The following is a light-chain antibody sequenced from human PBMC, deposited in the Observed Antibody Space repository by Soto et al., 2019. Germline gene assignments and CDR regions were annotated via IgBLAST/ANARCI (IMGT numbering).Light chain of an antibody. CDR3: LSYTSDNTRV. CDR1: SSDVGGYKF. V-gene: IGLV2-14*01. CDR2: EVN. Sequence: QSALTQPASVSASPGQSITISCTGTSSDVGGYKFVSWYQHHPGKAPKLMIYEVNNRPSGVSNRCSGSKSGNTSSLTISGLQPEDEADYYCLSYTSDNTRVFGGGTKLTVL. J-gene: IGLJ3*02.